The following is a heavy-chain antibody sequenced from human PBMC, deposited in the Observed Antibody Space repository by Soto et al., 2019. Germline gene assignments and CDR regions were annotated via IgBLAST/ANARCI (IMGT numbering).Heavy chain of an antibody. D-gene: IGHD4-17*01. CDR2: IYPGDSDT. Sequence: KISCKGSGYSFTSYWIGWVRQMPGKGLEWMGIIYPGDSDTRYSPSFQGQVTISADKSISTAYLQWSSLKASDTAMYYCCRTVTKYIDWFDPWGQGTLVTVSS. J-gene: IGHJ5*02. CDR3: CRTVTKYIDWFDP. V-gene: IGHV5-51*01. CDR1: GYSFTSYW.